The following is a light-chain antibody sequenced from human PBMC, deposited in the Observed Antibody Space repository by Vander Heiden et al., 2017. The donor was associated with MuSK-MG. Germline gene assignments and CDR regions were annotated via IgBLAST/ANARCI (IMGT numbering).Light chain of an antibody. Sequence: QSALPQARPVSGSPGQAVTMSRTGTSSDVGGYKYVFGYQQHPGKAPKLMIYDVSKRPSGVPARFSGSKSGNTASLTVSGLQAEDEADYYCCSYAGSYTLVFGGGTKLTVL. J-gene: IGLJ2*01. CDR1: SSDVGGYKY. CDR3: CSYAGSYTLV. V-gene: IGLV2-11*01. CDR2: DVS.